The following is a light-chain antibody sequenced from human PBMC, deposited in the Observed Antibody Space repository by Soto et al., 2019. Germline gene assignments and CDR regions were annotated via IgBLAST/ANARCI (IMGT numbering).Light chain of an antibody. CDR1: ESIGRW. V-gene: IGKV1-5*03. CDR3: QQYSSYSWT. CDR2: EAS. Sequence: DIQMTQSPSTLSSSVGDRVTITCRASESIGRWLAWYQQKPGKAPNLLIFEASTLEVGVPSRFSGSESGTDFTLTISSLQPDDFATYYCQQYSSYSWTFGQGTKVEFK. J-gene: IGKJ1*01.